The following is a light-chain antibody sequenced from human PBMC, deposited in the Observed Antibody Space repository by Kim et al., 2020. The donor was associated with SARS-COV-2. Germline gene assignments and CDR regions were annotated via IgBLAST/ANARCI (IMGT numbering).Light chain of an antibody. CDR3: QQRYSWPPIT. CDR1: RSVSTS. CDR2: DAS. V-gene: IGKV3-11*01. Sequence: SPGNRAPLSSRASRSVSTSLAWYQQKPGQPPRLLLYDASTRATGIPARFIGSGSGTDFTLTINSLEPEDFAVYYCQQRYSWPPITFGQGTRLEIK. J-gene: IGKJ5*01.